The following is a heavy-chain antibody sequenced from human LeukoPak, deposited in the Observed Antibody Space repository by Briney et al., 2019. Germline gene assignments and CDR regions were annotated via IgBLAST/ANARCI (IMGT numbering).Heavy chain of an antibody. CDR1: GFTFSSYA. CDR3: ARGIYSFDY. D-gene: IGHD2/OR15-2a*01. J-gene: IGHJ4*02. CDR2: ISYDGSNK. Sequence: PGGSLRLSCAASGFTFSSYAMHWVRQAPGKGLEWVAVISYDGSNKYYADSVKGRFTISRENSKNTLYLQMNSLRAEDTAVYYCARGIYSFDYWGQGTLVTVSS. V-gene: IGHV3-30*04.